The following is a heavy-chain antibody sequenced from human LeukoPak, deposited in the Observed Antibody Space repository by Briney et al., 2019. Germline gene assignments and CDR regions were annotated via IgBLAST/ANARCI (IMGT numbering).Heavy chain of an antibody. CDR1: GFTFSSYG. CDR2: ISGSGGST. Sequence: GGSLRLSCAASGFTFSSYGMSWVRQAPGKGLEGVSAISGSGGSTYYADSVKGRFTTSRDNAKNSLYLQMNSLRAEDTAVYYCARRKWELLVDYWGQGTLVTVSS. CDR3: ARRKWELLVDY. D-gene: IGHD1-26*01. V-gene: IGHV3-23*01. J-gene: IGHJ4*02.